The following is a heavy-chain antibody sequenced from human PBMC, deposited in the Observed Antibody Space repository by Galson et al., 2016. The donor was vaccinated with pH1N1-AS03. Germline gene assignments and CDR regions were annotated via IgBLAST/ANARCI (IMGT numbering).Heavy chain of an antibody. CDR2: IYWDDDK. CDR3: AQSDYGDYVDYFDY. V-gene: IGHV2-5*02. Sequence: PALVTPTQTLTLTCTFSGFSLSTSGVGVGWIRQPPGRALEWLALIYWDDDKRYSPSLKSRLTITKDTSKNQVVLTMTNMDPVDTATYYGAQSDYGDYVDYFDYWGQGTLVTVSS. J-gene: IGHJ4*02. CDR1: GFSLSTSGVG. D-gene: IGHD4-17*01.